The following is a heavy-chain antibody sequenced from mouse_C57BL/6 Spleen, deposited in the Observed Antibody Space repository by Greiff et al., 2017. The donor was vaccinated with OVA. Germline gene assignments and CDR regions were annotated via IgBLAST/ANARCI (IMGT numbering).Heavy chain of an antibody. Sequence: VQLKESGPELVKPGASVKISCKASGYAFSSSWMNWVKQRPGKGLEWIGRIYPGDGDTNYNGKFKGKATLTADKSSSTAYMQLSSLTSEDSAVYFCANYYGSSVYYAMDYWGQGTSVTVSS. CDR1: GYAFSSSW. D-gene: IGHD1-1*01. CDR3: ANYYGSSVYYAMDY. CDR2: IYPGDGDT. V-gene: IGHV1-82*01. J-gene: IGHJ4*01.